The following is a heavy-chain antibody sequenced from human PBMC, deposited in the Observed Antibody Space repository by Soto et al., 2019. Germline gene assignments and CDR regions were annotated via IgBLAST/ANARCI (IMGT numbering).Heavy chain of an antibody. CDR1: RGTFSRSA. J-gene: IGHJ6*02. D-gene: IGHD6-13*01. Sequence: GASVPVSITSYRGTFSRSAISWVRQRSGQGLEWMGGIIPIFGTANYAQKFQGRVTITADKSTSTAYMELSSLRSKDTAVYYCARAPRIAAAGKGYYYYGMDVWGQRTTVTFS. CDR2: IIPIFGTA. CDR3: ARAPRIAAAGKGYYYYGMDV. V-gene: IGHV1-69*06.